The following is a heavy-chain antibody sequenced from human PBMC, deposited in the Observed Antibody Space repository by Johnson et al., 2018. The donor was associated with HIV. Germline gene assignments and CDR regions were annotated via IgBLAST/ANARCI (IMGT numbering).Heavy chain of an antibody. J-gene: IGHJ3*02. CDR3: ARDTAMVHDAFDI. V-gene: IGHV3-23*04. CDR2: ISDSGWST. CDR1: GFTFSSYA. Sequence: VQLVESGGGLVQPGGSLRLSCAASGFTFSSYAMNWVRQAPGKGLEWVSAISDSGWSTYFADSVKGRFAISRDNAKNSLFLQMNSLRVEDTAVFYCARDTAMVHDAFDIWGQGTMVTVSS. D-gene: IGHD5-18*01.